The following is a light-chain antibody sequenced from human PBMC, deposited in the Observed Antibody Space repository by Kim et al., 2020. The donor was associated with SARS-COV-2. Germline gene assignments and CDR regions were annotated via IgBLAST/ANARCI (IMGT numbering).Light chain of an antibody. V-gene: IGLV2-14*03. CDR1: SSDIGRYNY. Sequence: QSALTQPASVSGSPGQSITVSCTGSSSDIGRYNYVSWYQQYPGKAPKLIIYEVSKRPSGVSNRFSGSKSGNTASLTVSGLQAEDEADYYCISYILNNWVFGGGTQLTVL. J-gene: IGLJ3*02. CDR2: EVS. CDR3: ISYILNNWV.